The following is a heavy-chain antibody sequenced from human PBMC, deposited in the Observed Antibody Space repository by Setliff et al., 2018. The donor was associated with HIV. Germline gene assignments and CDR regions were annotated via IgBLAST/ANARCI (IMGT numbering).Heavy chain of an antibody. CDR1: DGSISSHY. CDR2: SFYSGST. D-gene: IGHD3-10*01. CDR3: ARLDYGSGSYPYLFDY. Sequence: SETLSLTCTVSDGSISSHYWSWIRQPPGKGLEWIGYSFYSGSTNYNPSLKSRVTIPIDTSKNQFSLKLISVTAADTAMYYCARLDYGSGSYPYLFDYWGQGALVTVSS. J-gene: IGHJ4*02. V-gene: IGHV4-59*11.